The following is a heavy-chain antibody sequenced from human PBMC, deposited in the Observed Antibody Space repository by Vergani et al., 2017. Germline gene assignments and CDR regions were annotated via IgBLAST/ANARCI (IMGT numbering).Heavy chain of an antibody. CDR3: ARDPGSWVTDY. CDR1: GFTFSSYA. V-gene: IGHV3-30*01. CDR2: ISYDGSNK. Sequence: QVQLVESGGGVVQPGRSLRLSCAASGFTFSSYAMHWVRQAPGKGLEWVAVISYDGSNKYYADSVKGRFTISRDNSKNTLYLQMNSLIAEDTAVYYCARDPGSWVTDYWGQGTLVTVSS. J-gene: IGHJ4*02. D-gene: IGHD3-10*01.